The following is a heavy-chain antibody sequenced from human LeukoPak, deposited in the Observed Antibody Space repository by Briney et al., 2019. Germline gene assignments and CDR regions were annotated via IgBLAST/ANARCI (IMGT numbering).Heavy chain of an antibody. Sequence: SVKVSCKASGGTFSSYAISWVRQAPGQGLEWMGGIIPIFGTANYAQKFQGRVTITADESTSTAYMELSSLRSEDTAAYYCVRGPLSIGGFDQFDYWGQGTLVTVSS. CDR1: GGTFSSYA. CDR2: IIPIFGTA. CDR3: VRGPLSIGGFDQFDY. D-gene: IGHD2/OR15-2a*01. J-gene: IGHJ4*02. V-gene: IGHV1-69*13.